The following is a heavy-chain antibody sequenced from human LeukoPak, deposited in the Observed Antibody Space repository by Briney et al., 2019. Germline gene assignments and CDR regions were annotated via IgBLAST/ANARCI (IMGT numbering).Heavy chain of an antibody. V-gene: IGHV3-30*18. CDR2: ISYDGRNM. Sequence: GRSLRLSCAASGITFSRSGFHWVRQAPGKGLEWVAVISYDGRNMNYADSVKGRFTISRDNAKNTLILQMNSLRAEDTGVYFCAKDLAQPNLNYNYYGMDVWGQGTTVTVSS. CDR3: AKDLAQPNLNYNYYGMDV. D-gene: IGHD2-2*01. J-gene: IGHJ6*02. CDR1: GITFSRSG.